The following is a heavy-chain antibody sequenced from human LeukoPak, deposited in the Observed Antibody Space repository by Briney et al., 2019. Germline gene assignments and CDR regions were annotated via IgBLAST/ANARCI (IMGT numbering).Heavy chain of an antibody. CDR2: IIPIFGTA. V-gene: IGHV1-69*06. CDR3: ARDWLVPSTRWNYYYMDV. D-gene: IGHD6-19*01. CDR1: GGTFSSYA. Sequence: GSSVKVSCKASGGTFSSYAISWVRQAPGQGLEWMGGIIPIFGTANYAQKFQGRVTITADKSTSTAYMELSSLRSEDTAVYYCARDWLVPSTRWNYYYMDVWGKGTTVTISS. J-gene: IGHJ6*03.